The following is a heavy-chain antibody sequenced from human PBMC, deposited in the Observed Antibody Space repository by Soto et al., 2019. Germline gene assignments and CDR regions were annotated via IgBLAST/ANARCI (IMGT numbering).Heavy chain of an antibody. V-gene: IGHV3-30*18. J-gene: IGHJ4*02. D-gene: IGHD3-22*01. CDR2: ISYDGSNK. CDR3: AKDHYHDSSGYVD. Sequence: QVQLVESGGGVVQPGRSLRLSCAASEFTFSSYGMHWVRQAPGKGLEWVAVISYDGSNKYYADSVKGRFTISRDNSKNTLYLQMNSLRAEDTAVYYCAKDHYHDSSGYVDWGQGTLVTVSS. CDR1: EFTFSSYG.